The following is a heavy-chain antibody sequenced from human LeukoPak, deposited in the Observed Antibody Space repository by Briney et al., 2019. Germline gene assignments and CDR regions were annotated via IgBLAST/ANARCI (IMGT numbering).Heavy chain of an antibody. Sequence: GRSLRLSCAASGFTFSSYAMNWVRQAPGKGLEWVAVISYDGSNKYYADSVKGRFTISRDNSKNTLYLQMNSLRAEDTAVYYCARDHEDTAMATGYFDYWGQGTLVTVSS. V-gene: IGHV3-30-3*01. D-gene: IGHD5-18*01. J-gene: IGHJ4*02. CDR1: GFTFSSYA. CDR2: ISYDGSNK. CDR3: ARDHEDTAMATGYFDY.